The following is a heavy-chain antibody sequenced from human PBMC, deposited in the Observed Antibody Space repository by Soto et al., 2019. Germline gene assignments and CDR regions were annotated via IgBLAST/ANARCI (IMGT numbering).Heavy chain of an antibody. CDR3: ARNYCSGGSCYLVY. CDR2: IYYSGST. V-gene: IGHV4-59*08. Sequence: SETLSLTCTVAGGTSSSYYCSWIRQPPGKGLEWIGYIYYSGSTNYNPSLKSRVTISVDTSKNQFSLKLSSVTAADTAVYYCARNYCSGGSCYLVYWGQGTLVTVSS. CDR1: GGTSSSYY. D-gene: IGHD2-15*01. J-gene: IGHJ4*02.